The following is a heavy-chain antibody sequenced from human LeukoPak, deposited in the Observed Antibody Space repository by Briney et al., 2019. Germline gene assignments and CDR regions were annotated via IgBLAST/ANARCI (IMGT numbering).Heavy chain of an antibody. Sequence: PSETLSLTCTVSGGSISSYYWSWIRQPPGKGLEWIGYIYYSGSTNYNPSLKSRVTISVDKSKNQFSLKLSSVTAADTAVYYCARRRGGYYYYYYMDVWGKGTTVTVSS. CDR2: IYYSGST. CDR3: ARRRGGYYYYYYMDV. V-gene: IGHV4-59*12. CDR1: GGSISSYY. J-gene: IGHJ6*03.